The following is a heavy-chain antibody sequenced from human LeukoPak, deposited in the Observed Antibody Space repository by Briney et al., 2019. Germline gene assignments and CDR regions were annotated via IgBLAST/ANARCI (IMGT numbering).Heavy chain of an antibody. Sequence: PGRSLRLSCAGSGFTFDDYAMHWVRQAPGKGLEWLSIISYNGGSTDYADSVKGRFTISRDNAKNSLYLQLDSLRAEDTAIYYCAKVRGKYSSHFFFDYWGQGTLVTVSS. CDR2: ISYNGGST. V-gene: IGHV3-9*01. CDR3: AKVRGKYSSHFFFDY. J-gene: IGHJ4*02. D-gene: IGHD6-19*01. CDR1: GFTFDDYA.